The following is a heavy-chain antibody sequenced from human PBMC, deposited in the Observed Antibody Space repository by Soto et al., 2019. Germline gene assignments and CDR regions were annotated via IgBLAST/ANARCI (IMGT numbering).Heavy chain of an antibody. CDR1: XXXXSTSGMC. J-gene: IGHJ6*02. Sequence: PTLVNPTQXXTLTCTXXXXXXSTSGMCVSWIRQPPGKALEWLAXIDWDDDKYYSTSLKTRLTISKDTSKNQVVLTMTNMDPLDTATYYCARMYYYDXXXXXSXGMDVWGQGTXVTVSS. D-gene: IGHD3-22*01. V-gene: IGHV2-70*01. CDR3: ARMYYYDXXXXXSXGMDV. CDR2: IDWDDDK.